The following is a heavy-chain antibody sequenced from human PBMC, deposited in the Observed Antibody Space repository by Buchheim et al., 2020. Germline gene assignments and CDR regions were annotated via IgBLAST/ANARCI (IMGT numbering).Heavy chain of an antibody. CDR3: ATLTRDGFTEDY. CDR2: INSGSSYI. V-gene: IGHV3-21*01. CDR1: GFTFSAFN. Sequence: EVQLVESGGGLVKPGGSLRLSCAASGFTFSAFNMNWVRQAPGKGLEWVSSINSGSSYIYYADSVKGRFTISRDNAKNSLYLQMSSLRAGDTAVYYCATLTRDGFTEDYWGQGTL. J-gene: IGHJ4*02. D-gene: IGHD5-24*01.